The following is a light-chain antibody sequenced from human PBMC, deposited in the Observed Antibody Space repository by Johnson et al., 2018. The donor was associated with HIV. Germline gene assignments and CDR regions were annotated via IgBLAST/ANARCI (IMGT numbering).Light chain of an antibody. Sequence: PVLTQPPSVSAAPGQKVTISCSGSSSHIGNNYVSWYQQLPHTAPKLLISDNDKRPSGIPDRFSGSKSGASATLDITGLQTGDEADYYCGTWDNSLNVYVFGTGTKVTVL. CDR1: SSHIGNNY. V-gene: IGLV1-51*01. J-gene: IGLJ1*01. CDR3: GTWDNSLNVYV. CDR2: DND.